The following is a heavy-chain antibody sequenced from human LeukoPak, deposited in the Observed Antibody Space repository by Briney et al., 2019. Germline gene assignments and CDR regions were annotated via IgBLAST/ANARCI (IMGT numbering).Heavy chain of an antibody. CDR1: GFTFSSCA. Sequence: PGGSLRLSCAASGFTFSSCAMSWVRQAPGKGLEWVSAISGSAAGTYYADSVKGRFTISRDNSKNTLYLQMNSLRAEDTAVYYCAKEEWELDTNPLTDYWGQGTLVTVSS. D-gene: IGHD1-26*01. J-gene: IGHJ4*02. CDR2: ISGSAAGT. V-gene: IGHV3-23*01. CDR3: AKEEWELDTNPLTDY.